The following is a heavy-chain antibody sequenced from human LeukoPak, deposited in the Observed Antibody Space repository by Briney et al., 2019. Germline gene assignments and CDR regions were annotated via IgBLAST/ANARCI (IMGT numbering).Heavy chain of an antibody. V-gene: IGHV3-7*01. CDR2: INQGGSDK. CDR3: TRDRSRAEDD. D-gene: IGHD1-14*01. Sequence: PGGSLRLSCAASGFTFSGHWMSWVRQAPGKGLEWVANINQGGSDKYYVDSVKGRFTISRDNASNLLYLQMNSLRGEDTAVYYCTRDRSRAEDDWGQGTLVTSPQ. J-gene: IGHJ4*02. CDR1: GFTFSGHW.